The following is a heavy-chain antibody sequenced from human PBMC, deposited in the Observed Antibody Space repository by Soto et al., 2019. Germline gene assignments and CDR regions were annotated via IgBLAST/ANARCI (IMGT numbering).Heavy chain of an antibody. Sequence: GESLKISCKGSGYSFTSYWIGWVRQMPGKGLEWMGIIYPGDSDTRYSPSFQGQVTISADKSISTAYLQWSSLKASDTAMYYCARQGPRRGYSGYDSPLDYWGQGTLVTVSS. D-gene: IGHD5-12*01. CDR3: ARQGPRRGYSGYDSPLDY. CDR2: IYPGDSDT. J-gene: IGHJ4*02. V-gene: IGHV5-51*01. CDR1: GYSFTSYW.